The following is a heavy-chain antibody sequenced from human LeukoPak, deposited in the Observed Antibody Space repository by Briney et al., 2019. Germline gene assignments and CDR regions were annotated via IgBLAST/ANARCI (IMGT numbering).Heavy chain of an antibody. CDR3: ARVAGATLPVDY. Sequence: GGSLRLSCAASGFTFSGYAMDWVRQAPGKGLEWVSAISGGGGTTYYTDSVKGRFTISRDNAKNSLYLQMNSLRAEDTAVYYCARVAGATLPVDYWGQGTLVTVSS. J-gene: IGHJ4*02. V-gene: IGHV3-23*01. CDR1: GFTFSGYA. D-gene: IGHD1-26*01. CDR2: ISGGGGTT.